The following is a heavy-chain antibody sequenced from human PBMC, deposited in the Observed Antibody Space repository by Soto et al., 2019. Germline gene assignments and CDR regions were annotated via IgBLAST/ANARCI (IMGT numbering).Heavy chain of an antibody. CDR3: ARQLRYFDWLLFYYFDY. CDR1: GGSISSSSYY. Sequence: QLQLQESGPGLVKPSETLSLTCTVSGGSISSSSYYWGWIRQPPGKGLEWIGSIYYSGSTYYNPSLKSRVTISVDTSKTQFSLKLSSVTAADTAVYYCARQLRYFDWLLFYYFDYWGQGTLVTVSS. D-gene: IGHD3-9*01. CDR2: IYYSGST. J-gene: IGHJ4*02. V-gene: IGHV4-39*01.